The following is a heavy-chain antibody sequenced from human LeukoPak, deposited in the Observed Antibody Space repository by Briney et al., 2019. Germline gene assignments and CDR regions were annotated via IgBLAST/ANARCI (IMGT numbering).Heavy chain of an antibody. CDR3: ARALVGATD. V-gene: IGHV3-7*05. J-gene: IGHJ4*02. D-gene: IGHD1-26*01. CDR2: IKQDGSAK. CDR1: GFTFSTYG. Sequence: GGSLRLSCAASGFTFSTYGMHWVRQAPGKGLEWVANIKQDGSAKHYVDSVKGRFTISRDNAKNSLYLQMNSLRAEDTAVYYCARALVGATDWGQGTLVTISS.